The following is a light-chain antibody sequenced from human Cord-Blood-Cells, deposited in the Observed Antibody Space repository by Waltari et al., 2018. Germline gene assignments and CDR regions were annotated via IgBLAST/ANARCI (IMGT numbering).Light chain of an antibody. J-gene: IGLJ1*01. V-gene: IGLV2-14*01. CDR1: SSDVGGYNY. Sequence: QSALTQPASVSGSPGQSITISCTGTSSDVGGYNYVSWYQQHPGKAPKLMLYDVSNRPSGVSNRFSGSTSGNTASLTISGLQAEDEADYYCSSYTSSSTYVFGTGTKVTVL. CDR2: DVS. CDR3: SSYTSSSTYV.